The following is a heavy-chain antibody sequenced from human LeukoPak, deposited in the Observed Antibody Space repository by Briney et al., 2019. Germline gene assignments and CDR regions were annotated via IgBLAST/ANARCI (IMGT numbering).Heavy chain of an antibody. Sequence: GGTLRLSCAASGFTFSSYGMSWVRQAPGKGLEWVSIISSGSSAIFSADALKGRFTISRDDAKNLLYLDMNSLRAEDTAVYYCARGHTAVTRHFDFWGQGTLVTVSS. CDR2: ISSGSSAI. D-gene: IGHD4-17*01. V-gene: IGHV3-21*01. J-gene: IGHJ4*02. CDR1: GFTFSSYG. CDR3: ARGHTAVTRHFDF.